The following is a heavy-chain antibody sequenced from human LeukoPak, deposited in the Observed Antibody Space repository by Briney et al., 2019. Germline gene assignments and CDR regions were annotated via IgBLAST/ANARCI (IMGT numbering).Heavy chain of an antibody. D-gene: IGHD6-19*01. CDR1: GGSFSGYY. Sequence: KPSETLSLTCAVYGGSFSGYYWSWIRQPPGKGLEWIGEINHSGSTNYNPSLKSRVTISVDTSKNQFSLKLSSVTAADTAVYYCARRLAVAGFGYWGQGTLVTVSS. V-gene: IGHV4-34*01. CDR3: ARRLAVAGFGY. CDR2: INHSGST. J-gene: IGHJ4*02.